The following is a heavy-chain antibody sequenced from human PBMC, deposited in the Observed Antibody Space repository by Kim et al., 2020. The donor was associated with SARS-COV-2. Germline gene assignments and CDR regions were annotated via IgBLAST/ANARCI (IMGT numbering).Heavy chain of an antibody. D-gene: IGHD4-17*01. V-gene: IGHV3-74*01. CDR3: ARGSSLLPSETTVTKRGNWFDP. CDR2: INSDGSST. Sequence: GGSLRLSCAASGFTFSSYWMHWVRQAPGKGLVWVSRINSDGSSTSYADSVKGRFTISRDNAKNTLYLQMNSLRAEDTAVYYCARGSSLLPSETTVTKRGNWFDPWGQGTLVTVSS. CDR1: GFTFSSYW. J-gene: IGHJ5*02.